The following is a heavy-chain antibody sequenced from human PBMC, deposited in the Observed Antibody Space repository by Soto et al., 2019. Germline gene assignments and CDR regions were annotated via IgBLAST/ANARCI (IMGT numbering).Heavy chain of an antibody. D-gene: IGHD3-22*01. CDR2: IDPSDSQT. Sequence: GESLKISCRGSGYSFAGYLITWGRQKPGEGLGWMGRIDPSDSQTYYSPSFRGHVTISATKSITTVFLQWSSLRASDTAMYYCARQIYDSDIRPTFQYDFDFWGQGTPVTVSS. CDR1: GYSFAGYL. CDR3: ARQIYDSDIRPTFQYDFDF. V-gene: IGHV5-10-1*01. J-gene: IGHJ4*02.